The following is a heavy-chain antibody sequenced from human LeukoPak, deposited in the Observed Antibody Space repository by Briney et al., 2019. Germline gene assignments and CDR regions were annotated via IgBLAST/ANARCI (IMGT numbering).Heavy chain of an antibody. CDR3: ARGTYDFWSGVDY. CDR2: IWYDGSNK. Sequence: EGSLRLSCAASGFTFSSYGMHWVRQAPGKGLEWVAVIWYDGSNKYYADSVKGRFTISRDNSKNTLYLQMNSLRAEDTAVYYCARGTYDFWSGVDYWGQGTLVTVSS. J-gene: IGHJ4*02. V-gene: IGHV3-33*01. D-gene: IGHD3-3*01. CDR1: GFTFSSYG.